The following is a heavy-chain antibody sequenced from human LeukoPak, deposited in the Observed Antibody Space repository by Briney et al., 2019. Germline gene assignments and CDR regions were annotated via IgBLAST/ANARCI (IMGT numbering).Heavy chain of an antibody. CDR3: ARDLTAAAGYFDY. Sequence: ASVKVSCKASGYTFTGYYMHWVRQAPGQGLEWMGWINPNSGGTNYAQKFQGRVTMTRDTSISTAYMVLSRLRSDDTAVYYCARDLTAAAGYFDYWGQGTLVTVSS. J-gene: IGHJ4*02. CDR1: GYTFTGYY. CDR2: INPNSGGT. V-gene: IGHV1-2*02. D-gene: IGHD6-13*01.